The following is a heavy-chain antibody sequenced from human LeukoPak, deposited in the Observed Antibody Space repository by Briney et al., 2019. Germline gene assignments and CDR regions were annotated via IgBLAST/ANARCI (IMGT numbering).Heavy chain of an antibody. D-gene: IGHD6-6*01. Sequence: SETLSLTCTVSGYSISSGYYWGWIRQPPGKGLEWIGSIYHSGSTYYNPSLKSRVTTSVDTSKNQFSLKLSSVTAADTAVYYCARVVEYSSSSYFDYWGQGTLVTVSS. CDR1: GYSISSGYY. CDR2: IYHSGST. CDR3: ARVVEYSSSSYFDY. V-gene: IGHV4-38-2*02. J-gene: IGHJ4*02.